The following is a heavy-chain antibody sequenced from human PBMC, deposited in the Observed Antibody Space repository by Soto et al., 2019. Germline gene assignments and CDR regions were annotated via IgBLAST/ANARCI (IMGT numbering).Heavy chain of an antibody. Sequence: ASVKVSCKASGDTFTSYDINWVRQATGQGLEWMGWMNPNSGNTGYAQKFQGRVTMTRNTSISTAYMELSSLRSEDTAVYYCARERLRYFDWLSVNYYYYYGMDVWGQGTTVTVSS. D-gene: IGHD3-9*01. CDR1: GDTFTSYD. CDR2: MNPNSGNT. V-gene: IGHV1-8*01. CDR3: ARERLRYFDWLSVNYYYYYGMDV. J-gene: IGHJ6*02.